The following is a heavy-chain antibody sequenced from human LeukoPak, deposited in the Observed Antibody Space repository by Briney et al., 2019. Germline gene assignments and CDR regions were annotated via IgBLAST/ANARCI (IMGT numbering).Heavy chain of an antibody. D-gene: IGHD3-10*01. CDR1: GASISNSY. Sequence: SETLSLTCTVSGASISNSYWSWIRQPPGKGLEWIGYIYYSGSTNYNPSLESRVTISVDTSKNQFSLKLRSVTAADTAVYYCARVFGHDAFGSGSSIDYWGQGTLVTVSS. CDR2: IYYSGST. V-gene: IGHV4-59*01. J-gene: IGHJ4*02. CDR3: ARVFGHDAFGSGSSIDY.